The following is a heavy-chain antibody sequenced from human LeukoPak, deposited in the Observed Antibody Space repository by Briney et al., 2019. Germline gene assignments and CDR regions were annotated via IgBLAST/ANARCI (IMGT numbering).Heavy chain of an antibody. D-gene: IGHD3-22*01. CDR2: IYHSGST. V-gene: IGHV4-39*01. CDR1: GGSISSYY. Sequence: SETLSLTCTVSGGSISSYYWGWIRQPPGKGLEWIGSIYHSGSTYYNPSLKSRVTISVDTSKNQFSLKLSSVTAADTAVYYCARHGNFYDSSGYLYWGQGTLVTVSS. J-gene: IGHJ4*02. CDR3: ARHGNFYDSSGYLY.